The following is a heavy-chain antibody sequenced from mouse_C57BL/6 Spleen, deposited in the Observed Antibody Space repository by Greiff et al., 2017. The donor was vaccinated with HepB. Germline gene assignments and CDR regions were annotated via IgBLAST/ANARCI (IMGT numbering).Heavy chain of an antibody. Sequence: VQLQQPGAELVKPGASVKLSCKASGYTFTSYWMQWVKQRPGQGLEWIGEIDPSDSYTNYNQKFKGKATLTVDTSSSTAYMQLSSLTSEDSAAYYCARGITKGIWAMDYWGQGTSVTVSS. CDR3: ARGITKGIWAMDY. V-gene: IGHV1-50*01. CDR1: GYTFTSYW. CDR2: IDPSDSYT. J-gene: IGHJ4*01. D-gene: IGHD1-1*01.